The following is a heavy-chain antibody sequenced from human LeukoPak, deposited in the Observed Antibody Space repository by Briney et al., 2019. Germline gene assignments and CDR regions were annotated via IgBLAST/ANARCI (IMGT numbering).Heavy chain of an antibody. CDR2: ISSSSSYI. CDR3: ARDGVPNWGFFDY. V-gene: IGHV3-21*01. CDR1: GFTCSSYS. Sequence: GGSLRLSCAASGFTCSSYSMNWVRQAPGKGLEWVSSISSSSSYIYYADSVKGRFTISRDNAKNSLYLQMNSLRAEDTAVYYCARDGVPNWGFFDYWGQGTLVTVSS. J-gene: IGHJ4*02. D-gene: IGHD7-27*01.